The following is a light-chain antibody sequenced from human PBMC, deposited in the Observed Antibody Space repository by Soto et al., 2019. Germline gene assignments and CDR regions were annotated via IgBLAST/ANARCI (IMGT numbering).Light chain of an antibody. V-gene: IGLV8-61*01. CDR1: SGSVSSNYY. CDR2: STN. J-gene: IGLJ3*02. Sequence: QAVVTQEPSFSVSPGGTVTLTCGLSSGSVSSNYYPSWYQQTPGQAPRTLIYSTNTRSSGVPDRFPGSILGNKAALTITGAQADDESDYYCLVFMGSGIWVFGGGTKLNVL. CDR3: LVFMGSGIWV.